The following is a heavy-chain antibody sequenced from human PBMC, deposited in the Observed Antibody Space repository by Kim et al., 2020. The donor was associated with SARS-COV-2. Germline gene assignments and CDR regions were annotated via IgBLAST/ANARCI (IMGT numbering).Heavy chain of an antibody. Sequence: SETLSLTCTVSGGSVSSGSYYWSWIRQPPGKGLEWIGYIYYSGSTNYNPSLKGRVTISVDTSKNQFSLKLSSVTAADTAVYYCARSRRAAAGPDAFDIWG. J-gene: IGHJ3*02. CDR2: IYYSGST. D-gene: IGHD6-13*01. CDR3: ARSRRAAAGPDAFDI. V-gene: IGHV4-61*01. CDR1: GGSVSSGSYY.